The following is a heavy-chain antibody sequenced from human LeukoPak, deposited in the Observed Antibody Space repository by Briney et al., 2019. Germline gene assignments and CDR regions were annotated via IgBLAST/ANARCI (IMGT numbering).Heavy chain of an antibody. Sequence: PSETLSLTCIVSGASISSYYWSWIRQPPGKGLEWIGYIYYSGTTNYNPSLKSRVTISVDMSRKQFSLKLSSVTAADTAVYYCAREVSYGSGSFADYWGQGTLVTVSS. CDR2: IYYSGTT. J-gene: IGHJ4*02. V-gene: IGHV4-59*01. D-gene: IGHD3-10*01. CDR1: GASISSYY. CDR3: AREVSYGSGSFADY.